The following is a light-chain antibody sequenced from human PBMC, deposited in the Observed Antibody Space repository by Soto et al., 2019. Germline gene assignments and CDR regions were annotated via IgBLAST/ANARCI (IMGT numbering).Light chain of an antibody. Sequence: DIQMTQSPSSVSASVGDRVTITCRASQSISSWLAWYQQKPGTVPRLLIYAASSLQSGVPSRFSGSGAGTEFTLTITSLQPEDFGTYYCQQGDIFPITFGQGTRLEIK. CDR3: QQGDIFPIT. CDR1: QSISSW. CDR2: AAS. V-gene: IGKV1-12*01. J-gene: IGKJ5*01.